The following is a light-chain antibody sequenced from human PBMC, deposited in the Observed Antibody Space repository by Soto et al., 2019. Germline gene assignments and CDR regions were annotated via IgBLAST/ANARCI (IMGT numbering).Light chain of an antibody. CDR3: SSYTSSSTFYV. V-gene: IGLV2-18*02. Sequence: QSALTQPPSVSGSPGQSVTISCTGTSSDVGSNNRVSWYQQPPGTAPKLMIYEVSNRPSGVPDRFSGSKSGNTASLTISVLQAEDEADYYCSSYTSSSTFYVFGTGTQLTVL. CDR1: SSDVGSNNR. CDR2: EVS. J-gene: IGLJ1*01.